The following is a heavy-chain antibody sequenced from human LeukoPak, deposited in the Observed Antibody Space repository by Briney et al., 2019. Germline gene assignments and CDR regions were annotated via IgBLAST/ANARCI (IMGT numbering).Heavy chain of an antibody. CDR1: GFTVSSNY. V-gene: IGHV3-66*01. J-gene: IGHJ4*02. CDR3: ARESHYYDSSGPYYFDY. Sequence: GGSLRLSCAASGFTVSSNYMSWVRQAPGKGLECVSGIYSVVSTYYADSVKGIFTTSRDNSKNTRYLQLNSLRAEDTAVYYCARESHYYDSSGPYYFDYWGQGPLVTVSS. CDR2: IYSVVST. D-gene: IGHD3-22*01.